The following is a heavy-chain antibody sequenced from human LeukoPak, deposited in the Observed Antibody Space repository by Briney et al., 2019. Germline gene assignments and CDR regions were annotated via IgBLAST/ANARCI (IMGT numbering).Heavy chain of an antibody. CDR2: TYYRSKWYN. Sequence: SQTLSLTCDISGDSVSSNNGAWNWIRQSPSRGLEWLGRTYYRSKWYNDYAGSLNGRITISPDTSKNQFSLHLNSVTPEDTAVSYCARDLGNTGWYTFDYWGQGILVTVSS. CDR1: GDSVSSNNGA. D-gene: IGHD6-19*01. V-gene: IGHV6-1*01. J-gene: IGHJ4*02. CDR3: ARDLGNTGWYTFDY.